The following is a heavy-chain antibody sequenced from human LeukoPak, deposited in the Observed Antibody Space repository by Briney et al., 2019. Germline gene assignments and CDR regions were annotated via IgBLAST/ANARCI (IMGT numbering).Heavy chain of an antibody. CDR3: ARDTKSYFDY. J-gene: IGHJ4*02. V-gene: IGHV3-74*01. CDR2: IDSEGTST. D-gene: IGHD3-3*01. Sequence: GGSLRLSCAASGFTFSSYWMHWVRQAPGKGLVWVSGIDSEGTSTSYADSVKGRFTISRDNAKNTLYLRINSLRAEDTAVYYCARDTKSYFDYWGQGTLVTVSS. CDR1: GFTFSSYW.